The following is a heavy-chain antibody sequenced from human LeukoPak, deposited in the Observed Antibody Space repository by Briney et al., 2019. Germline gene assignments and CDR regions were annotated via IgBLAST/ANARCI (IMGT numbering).Heavy chain of an antibody. V-gene: IGHV1-18*01. CDR1: GYTFTSYG. CDR2: ISAYNGNT. Sequence: GASVKVSCKASGYTFTSYGISWVRQAPGQGLEWMGWISAYNGNTNYAQKLQGRVTMTTDTSTSTAYMELRSLRSDDTAVYYCARDPYYYDSSGYYVLFDYWGQGTLVTVSS. J-gene: IGHJ4*02. D-gene: IGHD3-22*01. CDR3: ARDPYYYDSSGYYVLFDY.